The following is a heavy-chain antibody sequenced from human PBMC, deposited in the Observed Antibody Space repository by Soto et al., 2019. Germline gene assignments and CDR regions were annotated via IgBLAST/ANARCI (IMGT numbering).Heavy chain of an antibody. J-gene: IGHJ6*02. CDR1: GGSFSGYY. CDR2: INHSGST. D-gene: IGHD5-18*01. CDR3: ARGSRIHRAYGMDV. V-gene: IGHV4-34*01. Sequence: PSETLSLTCAVYGGSFSGYYWSWIRQPPGKGLEWIGEINHSGSTNYSPSLKSRVTISVDTSKNQFSLKLSSVTAADTAVYYCARGSRIHRAYGMDVWGQGTTVTVSS.